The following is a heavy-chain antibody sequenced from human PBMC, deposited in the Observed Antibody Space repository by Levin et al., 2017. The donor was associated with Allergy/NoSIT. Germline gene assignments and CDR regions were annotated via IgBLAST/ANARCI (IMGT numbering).Heavy chain of an antibody. CDR1: GFTFDDSA. D-gene: IGHD6-13*01. CDR3: VGVAAAPHQNGG. Sequence: LKISCAASGFTFDDSAMHWVRQAPGKGLEWVSGISWNSGSIGYADSVKGRFTISRDNAKNSLYLQMNSLRAEDTALYYCVGVAAAPHQNGGWGQGTLVTVSS. J-gene: IGHJ4*02. V-gene: IGHV3-9*01. CDR2: ISWNSGSI.